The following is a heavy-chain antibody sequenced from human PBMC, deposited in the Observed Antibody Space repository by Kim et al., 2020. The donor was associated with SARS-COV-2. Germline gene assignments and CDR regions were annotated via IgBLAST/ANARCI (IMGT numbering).Heavy chain of an antibody. V-gene: IGHV3-23*01. Sequence: GRFTISRDNSKTTLYLQMNSLRAEDTAVYYCAKTDKGGGYDILTGYYLDYWGQGTLVTVSS. D-gene: IGHD3-9*01. J-gene: IGHJ4*02. CDR3: AKTDKGGGYDILTGYYLDY.